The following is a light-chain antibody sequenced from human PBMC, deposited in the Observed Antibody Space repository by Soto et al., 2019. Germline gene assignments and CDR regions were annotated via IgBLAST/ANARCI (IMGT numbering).Light chain of an antibody. CDR1: QSVSNNY. V-gene: IGKV3-20*01. Sequence: EIVLTQSPGTLSLSPGERATLSCRASQSVSNNYLAWYQQKPGHAPRLLIYGASNRATCIPDRFSGSGSGTAFTLTISSLQSEAFAFYYCQQYNNWPPWTFGQGTQVEIK. CDR3: QQYNNWPPWT. CDR2: GAS. J-gene: IGKJ1*01.